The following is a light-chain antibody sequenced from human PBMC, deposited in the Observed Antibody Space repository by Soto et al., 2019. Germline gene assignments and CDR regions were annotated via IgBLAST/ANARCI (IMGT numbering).Light chain of an antibody. CDR3: QQYNSYS. CDR1: QGIGDR. CDR2: KAS. Sequence: DIQMTQSPSSVSASVGDRFTITCRASQGIGDRLAWYQQRPGKAPKLLIYKASSLESGVPSRFSGSGSGTEFTLTISSLQPDDFATYYCQQYNSYSFGGGTKVDIK. V-gene: IGKV1-5*03. J-gene: IGKJ4*01.